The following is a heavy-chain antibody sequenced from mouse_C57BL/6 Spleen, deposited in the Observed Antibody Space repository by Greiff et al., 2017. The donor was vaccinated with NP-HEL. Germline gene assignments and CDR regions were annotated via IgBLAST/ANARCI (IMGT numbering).Heavy chain of an antibody. Sequence: LQQSGAELVRPGASVKMSCKASGYTFTSYNMHWVKQTPRQGLEWIGAIYPGNGDTSYNQKFKGKATLTVDKSSSTAYMQLSSLTSEDSAVYFCARKRTGDYGSSWWYFDVWGTGTTVTVSS. D-gene: IGHD1-1*01. CDR1: GYTFTSYN. V-gene: IGHV1-12*01. CDR3: ARKRTGDYGSSWWYFDV. J-gene: IGHJ1*03. CDR2: IYPGNGDT.